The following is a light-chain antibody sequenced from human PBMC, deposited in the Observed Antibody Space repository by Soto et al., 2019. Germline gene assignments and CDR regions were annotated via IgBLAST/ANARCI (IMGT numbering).Light chain of an antibody. V-gene: IGKV1-5*01. CDR3: QQYDTYPLT. CDR1: QSSNNW. J-gene: IGKJ4*01. Sequence: DVQITQSPSSLSAPVGDRVTITCRASQSSNNWLAWYQQKPGKAPKFLIYDASTLETGVPSRFSGSASGTHFTLTTSGLQPEDVASYYGQQYDTYPLTFGGGTRVDLK. CDR2: DAS.